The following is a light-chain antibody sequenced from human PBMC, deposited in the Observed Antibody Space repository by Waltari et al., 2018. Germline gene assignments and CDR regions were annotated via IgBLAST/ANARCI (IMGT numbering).Light chain of an antibody. Sequence: NFMLTQPHSVSESPGKTVTISCTRSSGSITSYCVQWYQQRPGSAPTTVIYDDDLRPSGVPDRFSGSIDSSSNSASLTISGLKTEDEADYYCQSYDDTTNQVFGGGTKLTVL. CDR3: QSYDDTTNQV. CDR1: SGSITSYC. J-gene: IGLJ2*01. V-gene: IGLV6-57*04. CDR2: DDD.